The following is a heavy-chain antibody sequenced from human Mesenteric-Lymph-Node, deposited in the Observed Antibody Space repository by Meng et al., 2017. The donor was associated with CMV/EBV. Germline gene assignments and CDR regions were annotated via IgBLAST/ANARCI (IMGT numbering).Heavy chain of an antibody. D-gene: IGHD7-27*01. J-gene: IGHJ4*02. CDR1: GFTFSSYG. CDR2: IRYDGSNK. V-gene: IGHV3-30*02. CDR3: ARGWGYFDY. Sequence: GESLKISCAASGFTFSSYGMHWVRQAPGKGLEWVAFIRYDGSNKYYADSVKGRFTISRDNSKNTLYLQMNSLRAEDTAVYYCARGWGYFDYWGQGTLVTVSS.